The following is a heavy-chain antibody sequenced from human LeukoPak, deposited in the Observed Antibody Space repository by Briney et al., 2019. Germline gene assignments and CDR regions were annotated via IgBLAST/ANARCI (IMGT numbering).Heavy chain of an antibody. CDR2: IYTRGST. CDR1: GGSISSGSYY. CDR3: AREGYCTNGVCYTGFDP. J-gene: IGHJ5*02. Sequence: SQTLSLTCTVSGGSISSGSYYWSWIRQPAGKGLEWIGRIYTRGSTDYNPSLKSRVTISVDTSKNQFSLKLSSVTAADTAVYYCAREGYCTNGVCYTGFDPWGQGTLVTVSS. D-gene: IGHD2-8*01. V-gene: IGHV4-61*02.